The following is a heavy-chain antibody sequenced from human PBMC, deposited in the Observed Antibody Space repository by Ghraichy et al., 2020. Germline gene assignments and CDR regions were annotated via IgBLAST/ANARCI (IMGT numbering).Heavy chain of an antibody. V-gene: IGHV3-48*02. J-gene: IGHJ6*02. CDR3: ARGSKVVRFFYYDGMDV. CDR1: GFTLSSYS. CDR2: ITSSSRTI. Sequence: LTCVGSGFTLSSYSMNWVRQSPGKGLEWISYITSSSRTITYADSVKGRFTISRDNAQNSLYLQMNSLRDEDTAVYYCARGSKVVRFFYYDGMDVWGQGTTVTVSS. D-gene: IGHD4-23*01.